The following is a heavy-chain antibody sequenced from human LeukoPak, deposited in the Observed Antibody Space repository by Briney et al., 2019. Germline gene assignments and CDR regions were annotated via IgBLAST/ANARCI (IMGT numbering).Heavy chain of an antibody. CDR1: GFTFSNYA. Sequence: GGSLRLSCAASGFTFSNYAMSWVRQAPGKGLEWVSVISGSGGRTYYADSVKGRFTISRDNSKNTLWLQMNSLRAEDTAVYYCAKDQGSQDYDILIGYYHYWGQGTLVTVSS. V-gene: IGHV3-23*01. J-gene: IGHJ4*02. CDR3: AKDQGSQDYDILIGYYHY. CDR2: ISGSGGRT. D-gene: IGHD3-9*01.